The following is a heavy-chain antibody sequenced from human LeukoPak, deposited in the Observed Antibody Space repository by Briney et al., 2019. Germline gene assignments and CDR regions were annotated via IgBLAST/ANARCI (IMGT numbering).Heavy chain of an antibody. D-gene: IGHD3-22*01. CDR1: GFTFSSYA. J-gene: IGHJ3*02. CDR2: ISGSGGST. CDR3: AKDHMIVVVLGAFDI. V-gene: IGHV3-23*01. Sequence: GGSLILSCAASGFTFSSYAMSWVRQAPGKGLEWVSAISGSGGSTYYADSLKGRFAISRDNSKNTLYLQMNSLRAEDTAVYYCAKDHMIVVVLGAFDIWGQGTMVTVSS.